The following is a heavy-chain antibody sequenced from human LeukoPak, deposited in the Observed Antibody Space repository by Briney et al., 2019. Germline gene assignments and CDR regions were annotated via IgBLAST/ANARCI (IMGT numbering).Heavy chain of an antibody. CDR3: ARGTGSNYTLGY. CDR1: GFTFSSYA. CDR2: ISGSGSAM. Sequence: GGSLRLSCAASGFTFSSYAMSWVRRAPGKGLEWVSYISGSGSAMYYADSAKGRFTISRDNAKNSLYLQMNSLRAEDTAVYYCARGTGSNYTLGYWGQGTLVTVSS. J-gene: IGHJ4*02. D-gene: IGHD4-11*01. V-gene: IGHV3-48*01.